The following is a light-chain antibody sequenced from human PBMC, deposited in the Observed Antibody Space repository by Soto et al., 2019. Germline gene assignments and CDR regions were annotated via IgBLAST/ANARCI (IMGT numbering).Light chain of an antibody. CDR2: EGT. Sequence: QAVLTQPASVSGSPGQSITISCTGTSSDVATYNLVSWYQQHPGKAPKLMVYEGTKRPSGVSNRFSGSKSGNTASLTISGLQAEDEADYYCCLHVGSSTYVFGTGTKVTVL. V-gene: IGLV2-23*01. J-gene: IGLJ1*01. CDR1: SSDVATYNL. CDR3: CLHVGSSTYV.